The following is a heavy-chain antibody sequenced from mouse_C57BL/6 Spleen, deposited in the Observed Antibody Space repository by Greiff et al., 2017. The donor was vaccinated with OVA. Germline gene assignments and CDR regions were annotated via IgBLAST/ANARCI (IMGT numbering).Heavy chain of an antibody. CDR3: ARGGDAGFDY. V-gene: IGHV3-6*01. CDR1: GYSITSGYY. D-gene: IGHD3-3*01. CDR2: ISYDGSN. Sequence: EVKLMESGPGLVKPSQSLSLTCSVTGYSITSGYYWNWIRQFPGNKLEWMGYISYDGSNNYNPSLKNRISITRDTSKNQFFLKLNSVTTEDTATYYCARGGDAGFDYWGQGTTLTVSS. J-gene: IGHJ2*01.